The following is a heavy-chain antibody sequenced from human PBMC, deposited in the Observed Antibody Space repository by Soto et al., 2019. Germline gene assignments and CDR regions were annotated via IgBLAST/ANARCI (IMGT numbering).Heavy chain of an antibody. V-gene: IGHV3-15*01. D-gene: IGHD3-16*01. J-gene: IGHJ3*02. CDR3: TTDLAYDYIWGSYNI. CDR2: IKSKTDGGTT. CDR1: GFTFSNAW. Sequence: EVQVVESGGGLLRPGGSLRLSGAASGFTFSNAWMSWVRQAPGKGLDWVGRIKSKTDGGTTDYAARVKGRFTISRDDSKHTPYLQMNSLKTEDTAVYYCTTDLAYDYIWGSYNIWGQGTMVTVSS.